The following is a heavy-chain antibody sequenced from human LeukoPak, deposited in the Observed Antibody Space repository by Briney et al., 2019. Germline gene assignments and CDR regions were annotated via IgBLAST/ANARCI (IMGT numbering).Heavy chain of an antibody. D-gene: IGHD3-3*01. Sequence: VGSLRLSCAASGFGFTAAWMSWVRQAPGKGPEWVGRIQSGGGGETTDFAAPVPGRITISRDHSQNTLYLQINGLKIEDTGVYYCARQTKYDFWRMDYWGLGTLVTVSS. CDR2: IQSGGGGETT. J-gene: IGHJ4*02. CDR3: ARQTKYDFWRMDY. CDR1: GFGFTAAW. V-gene: IGHV3-15*01.